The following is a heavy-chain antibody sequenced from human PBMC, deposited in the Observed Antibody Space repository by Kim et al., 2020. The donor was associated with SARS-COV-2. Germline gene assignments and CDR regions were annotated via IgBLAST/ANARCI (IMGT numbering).Heavy chain of an antibody. CDR1: GFTLGNYW. D-gene: IGHD2-15*01. V-gene: IGHV3-7*01. J-gene: IGHJ1*01. CDR2: LSDEGSDR. CDR3: ARSISDMESPRIGVCFLH. Sequence: GGSLRLSCAASGFTLGNYWMSWVRQAPGKGLEWVASLSDEGSDRFYVDSVKGRFTISRDSAQNSLFLHMDSLRAEDSAVYYCARSISDMESPRIGVCFLHWGQGTLVAVSS.